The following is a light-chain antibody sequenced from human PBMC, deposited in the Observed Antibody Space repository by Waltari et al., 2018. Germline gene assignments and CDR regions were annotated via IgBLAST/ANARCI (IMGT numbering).Light chain of an antibody. J-gene: IGKJ1*01. CDR2: DAS. CDR3: QQYSNWPPWT. Sequence: EVVMTQSPVTLSVSPGERATLSCRPSQSVSNNLAWYQPNPGQAPRLVMYDASTRASGLPARFSGTGSGREFTLTINSLQSEDVAIYYCQQYSNWPPWTFGQGTTVEIK. CDR1: QSVSNN. V-gene: IGKV3-15*01.